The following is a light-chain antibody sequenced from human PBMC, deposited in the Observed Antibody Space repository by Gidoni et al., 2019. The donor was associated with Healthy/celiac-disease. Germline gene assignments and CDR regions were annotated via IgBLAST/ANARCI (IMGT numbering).Light chain of an antibody. CDR2: DAS. Sequence: DIQMTQSPSSLSASVGDRVTITCQARQDIRNYLNWYQQKPGKAPKLLIYDASNLETGVPSRFSGSGSGTDFTFTISSLQPEDIATYYCQQYDNLPRTFGQXTKVEIK. V-gene: IGKV1-33*01. J-gene: IGKJ1*01. CDR3: QQYDNLPRT. CDR1: QDIRNY.